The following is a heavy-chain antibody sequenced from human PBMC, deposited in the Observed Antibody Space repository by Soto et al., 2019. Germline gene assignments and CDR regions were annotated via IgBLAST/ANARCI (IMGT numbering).Heavy chain of an antibody. Sequence: GGSLRLSCGASGFTFSSYAMSWVRQAPGKGLEWVSGISGSGGSTYYADSVKGRFTISRDNSKNTLYLQMNSLRAEDTAVYYCARRIIAAAGTRWFDPWGQGTLVTVSS. D-gene: IGHD6-13*01. V-gene: IGHV3-23*01. CDR3: ARRIIAAAGTRWFDP. CDR2: ISGSGGST. CDR1: GFTFSSYA. J-gene: IGHJ5*02.